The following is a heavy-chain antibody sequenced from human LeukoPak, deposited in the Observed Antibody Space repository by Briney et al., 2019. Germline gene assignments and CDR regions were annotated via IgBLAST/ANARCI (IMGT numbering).Heavy chain of an antibody. CDR3: ASTDDYVWGSYRRTPISFDY. CDR2: IIPIFGTA. V-gene: IGHV1-69*05. J-gene: IGHJ4*02. CDR1: GGTFSSYA. Sequence: WASVKVSCKASGGTFSSYAISWVRQAPGQGLEWMGRIIPIFGTANHAQKFQGRVTITTDESTSTAYMELSSLRSEDTAVYYCASTDDYVWGSYRRTPISFDYWGQGTLVTVSS. D-gene: IGHD3-16*02.